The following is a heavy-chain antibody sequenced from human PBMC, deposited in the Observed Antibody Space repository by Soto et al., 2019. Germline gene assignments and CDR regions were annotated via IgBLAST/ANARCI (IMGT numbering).Heavy chain of an antibody. J-gene: IGHJ3*02. D-gene: IGHD3-10*01. CDR1: GGSFSGCY. CDR2: INHSGST. V-gene: IGHV4-34*01. CDR3: ARGRRLLLWFGNDAFDI. Sequence: SETLSLTCAVYGGSFSGCYWSWIRQPPGKGLEWIGEINHSGSTNYNPSLKSRVTISVDTSKNQFSLKLSSVTAADTAVYYCARGRRLLLWFGNDAFDIXGQGTMVTVSS.